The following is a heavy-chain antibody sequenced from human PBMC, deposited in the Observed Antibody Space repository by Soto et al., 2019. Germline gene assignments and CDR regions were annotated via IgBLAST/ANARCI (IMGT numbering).Heavy chain of an antibody. CDR3: ARVPRTYSGSYSDY. Sequence: QVQLVQSGAEVKKPGSSVKVSCKASGGNFSSYAISWVRQAPGQGLEWMGGIIPIFGTANYAQKFQGRVTITADESTSTAYMELSSLRSEDTAVDYCARVPRTYSGSYSDYWGQGTLVTVSS. V-gene: IGHV1-69*12. D-gene: IGHD1-26*01. CDR2: IIPIFGTA. CDR1: GGNFSSYA. J-gene: IGHJ4*02.